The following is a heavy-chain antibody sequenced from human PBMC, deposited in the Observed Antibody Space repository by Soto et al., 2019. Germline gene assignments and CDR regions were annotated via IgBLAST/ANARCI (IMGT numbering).Heavy chain of an antibody. D-gene: IGHD1-1*01. V-gene: IGHV1-69*13. J-gene: IGHJ4*02. CDR3: ARVYNWNYSL. CDR2: IIPIFGTA. Sequence: AVKVSCKASGGTFSRYAISWVRQAPGQGLEWMGGIIPIFGTANYAQKFQGRVTITADESTSTAYMELSSLRSEDTAVYYCARVYNWNYSLWGQGTLVTVSS. CDR1: GGTFSRYA.